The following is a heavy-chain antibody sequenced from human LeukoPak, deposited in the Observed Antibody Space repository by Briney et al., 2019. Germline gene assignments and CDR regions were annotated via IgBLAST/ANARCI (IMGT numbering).Heavy chain of an antibody. V-gene: IGHV4-61*02. D-gene: IGHD3-10*01. CDR3: AREGSGFDP. CDR2: ISTSGST. CDR1: GDSISGANYY. J-gene: IGHJ5*02. Sequence: SETLSLTCTVSGDSISGANYYWTWIRQPADKGLEWIGRISTSGSTSYDPSLKSRVTMSVDTSKNQFSLKLSSVTAADTAVYYRAREGSGFDPWGQGTLVTVSS.